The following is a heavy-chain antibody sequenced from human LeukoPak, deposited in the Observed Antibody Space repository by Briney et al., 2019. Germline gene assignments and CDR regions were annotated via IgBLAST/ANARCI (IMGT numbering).Heavy chain of an antibody. CDR3: ARYGAPYYFGY. Sequence: SVKVSCKASGGTFSSYAISWVRQAPGQGLEWMGRIIPILGIANYAQKFQGRVTITADKSTSTAYMELSSLRSEDTAVYYCARYGAPYYFGYWGQGTLVTVSS. J-gene: IGHJ4*02. CDR2: IIPILGIA. CDR1: GGTFSSYA. D-gene: IGHD1-26*01. V-gene: IGHV1-69*04.